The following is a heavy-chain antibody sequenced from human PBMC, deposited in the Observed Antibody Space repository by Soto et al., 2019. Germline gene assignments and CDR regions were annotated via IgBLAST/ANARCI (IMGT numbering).Heavy chain of an antibody. D-gene: IGHD3-16*01. CDR1: GFTFSRYW. CDR2: ISGDGVHT. CDR3: ARLGFVGEGDF. Sequence: EVQLAESGGGLIQPGGSLRLSCATSGFTFSRYWIHWVRQAPGEGLVWVLRISGDGVHTDYAESVKGRFTVSRDIAKSTGYLQMNNLRAEDTAIYYCARLGFVGEGDFWGQGILVTVSS. V-gene: IGHV3-74*01. J-gene: IGHJ4*02.